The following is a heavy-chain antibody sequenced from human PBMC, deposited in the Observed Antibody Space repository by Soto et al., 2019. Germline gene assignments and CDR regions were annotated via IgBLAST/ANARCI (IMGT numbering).Heavy chain of an antibody. Sequence: EVQLVESGGGLVKPGGSLRLACAASGFPFSDYSWNWVRQTPGKGLEWVSSISPSSDSSYYADSVKGRFTISRDNAKNSLFLQMNSLRDEDTAVYYCARPRGPRGYDLIHYWGQGTLVIVSS. D-gene: IGHD5-12*01. CDR1: GFPFSDYS. CDR2: ISPSSDSS. CDR3: ARPRGPRGYDLIHY. V-gene: IGHV3-21*02. J-gene: IGHJ4*02.